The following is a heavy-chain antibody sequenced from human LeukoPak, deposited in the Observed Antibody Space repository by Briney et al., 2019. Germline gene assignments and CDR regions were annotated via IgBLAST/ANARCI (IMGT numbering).Heavy chain of an antibody. Sequence: SETLSLTCTVSGGSISTPGYYWGWIRPPPGKGLEWIGRLYHSGSTYYKPSLNSRANISVDKSKTQCSLKLRSVTAADTAVYYCARHALATVTDPSFDYWGQGTLVTVSS. D-gene: IGHD2-21*02. J-gene: IGHJ4*02. CDR1: GGSISTPGYY. CDR3: ARHALATVTDPSFDY. V-gene: IGHV4-39*01. CDR2: LYHSGST.